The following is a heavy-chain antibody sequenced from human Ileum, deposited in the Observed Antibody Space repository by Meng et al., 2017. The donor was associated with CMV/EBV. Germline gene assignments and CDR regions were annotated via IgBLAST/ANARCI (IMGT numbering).Heavy chain of an antibody. V-gene: IGHV3-23*01. CDR3: AGFLEWLTTA. D-gene: IGHD3-3*01. CDR1: GITFSTYA. CDR2: ISGTDDDSA. Sequence: GESLKISCAASGITFSTYAMSWVRQAPGKGLEWVSSISGTDDDSANYADSVRGRFTISRDNSKNTLYLQMNSLRAEDTAVYYCAGFLEWLTTALGQGTLVTVSS. J-gene: IGHJ5*02.